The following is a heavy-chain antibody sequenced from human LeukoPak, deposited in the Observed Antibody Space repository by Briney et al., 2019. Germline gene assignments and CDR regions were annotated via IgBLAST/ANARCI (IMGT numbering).Heavy chain of an antibody. CDR2: INPSGGST. CDR1: GYTFTSYY. CDR3: ARSIVVVPAAMLFVNGMDV. D-gene: IGHD2-2*01. J-gene: IGHJ6*02. Sequence: ASVKVSCKASGYTFTSYYMHWARQAPGQGLEWMGIINPSGGSTSYAQKFQGRVTMTRDTSTSTVYMELSSLRSEDTAVYYCARSIVVVPAAMLFVNGMDVWGQGTTVTVSS. V-gene: IGHV1-46*01.